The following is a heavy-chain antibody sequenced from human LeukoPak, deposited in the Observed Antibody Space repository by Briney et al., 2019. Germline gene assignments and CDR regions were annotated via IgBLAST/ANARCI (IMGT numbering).Heavy chain of an antibody. J-gene: IGHJ4*02. D-gene: IGHD3-10*01. CDR3: ARVSRGSYGSGS. Sequence: GGSPRLSCAASGFTVSSNYMSWVRQAPGKGLEWVSYISSSSGTIYYADSVKGRFTISRDNAKNSLYLQMNSLRAEDTAVYYCARVSRGSYGSGSWGQGTLVTVSS. CDR2: ISSSSGTI. V-gene: IGHV3-11*04. CDR1: GFTVSSNY.